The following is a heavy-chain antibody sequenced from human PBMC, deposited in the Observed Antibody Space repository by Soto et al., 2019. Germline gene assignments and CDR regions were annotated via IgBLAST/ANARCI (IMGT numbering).Heavy chain of an antibody. Sequence: EVQMVESGGGLVQPGGSLRLSCAASGFTFSSFCLHWVRQVSGKGLVWVSRVNSDGSTTAYADSVKGRFTVSRDNAKHTLYLQMDNLRAEDTAVYYCAGGAGSNKPFDYWVQGTLVTVSS. J-gene: IGHJ4*02. CDR1: GFTFSSFC. CDR2: VNSDGSTT. V-gene: IGHV3-74*01. CDR3: AGGAGSNKPFDY. D-gene: IGHD2-2*01.